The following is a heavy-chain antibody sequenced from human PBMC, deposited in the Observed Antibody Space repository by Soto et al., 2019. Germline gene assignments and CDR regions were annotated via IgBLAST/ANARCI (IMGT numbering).Heavy chain of an antibody. CDR3: ARHPSSFWFDP. CDR1: GGSISSGGYY. D-gene: IGHD2-15*01. Sequence: PSETLSLTCTVSGGSISSGGYYWSWIRQHPGKGLEWIGYIYYSGSTYYNPSLKSRVTVSVDTSKNQFSLKLSSVTAADTAVYYYARHPSSFWFDPWGQGTLVTVSS. CDR2: IYYSGST. J-gene: IGHJ5*02. V-gene: IGHV4-39*01.